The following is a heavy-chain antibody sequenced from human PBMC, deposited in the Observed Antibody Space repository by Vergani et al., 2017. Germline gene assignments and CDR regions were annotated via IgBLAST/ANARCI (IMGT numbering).Heavy chain of an antibody. D-gene: IGHD3/OR15-3a*01. CDR3: ARGFRDSKYHHNWFGP. J-gene: IGHJ5*02. CDR2: MNPKSGNT. Sequence: QVQLVQSGAEVRKPGASVKVSCKASGYNFTSFDINWVRLATGQGLEWMGWMNPKSGNTAYAAKFQGRITMTRDSSTDTADMEMKSLRSEDTAIYFCARGFRDSKYHHNWFGPWGQGTVVTVSS. V-gene: IGHV1-8*01. CDR1: GYNFTSFD.